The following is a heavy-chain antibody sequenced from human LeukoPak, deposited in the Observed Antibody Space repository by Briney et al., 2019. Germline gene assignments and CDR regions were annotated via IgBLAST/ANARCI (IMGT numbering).Heavy chain of an antibody. V-gene: IGHV3-30*02. J-gene: IGHJ3*01. CDR2: IQYDGSRK. CDR1: GFTFSTSD. Sequence: PGGSLRLSCATSGFTFSTSDMHWVRQAPGKGLEWVSFIQYDGSRKNYVDSVKGRFTISRDNSKNTLYLQMFSLRPEDKAVYFCAKDLILWGQGTVVTVSS. CDR3: AKDLIL.